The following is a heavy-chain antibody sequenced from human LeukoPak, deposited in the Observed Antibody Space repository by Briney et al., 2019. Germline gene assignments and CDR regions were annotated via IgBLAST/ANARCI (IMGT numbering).Heavy chain of an antibody. CDR2: IDTYNGNT. CDR1: GYTFTTYG. CDR3: ARDQDINRGFFQPGGY. J-gene: IGHJ4*02. Sequence: ASVKVSCKASGYTFTTYGINWVRQAPGQGLEWLSWIDTYNGNTNYVQKLQDRVTVTTDTSTSTAYMELRNLRSDDTAVYYCARDQDINRGFFQPGGYWGQGTLVTVSS. V-gene: IGHV1-18*01. D-gene: IGHD1-14*01.